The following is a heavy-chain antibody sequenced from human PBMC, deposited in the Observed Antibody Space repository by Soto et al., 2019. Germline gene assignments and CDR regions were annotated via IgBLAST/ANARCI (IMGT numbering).Heavy chain of an antibody. V-gene: IGHV1-69*01. CDR1: GGTPSNSA. Sequence: QVQLVQSGAEVKKPGSSVKVSCKASGGTPSNSAISWVRQAPGQGLEWVGGIIPVFGIVNYAQNFQGRVTITADESTNTAYMELGSLRSEDSAVYYCAKPRLVAGLIKYVDFASWGQGTLVTVSS. CDR2: IIPVFGIV. D-gene: IGHD6-19*01. J-gene: IGHJ4*02. CDR3: AKPRLVAGLIKYVDFAS.